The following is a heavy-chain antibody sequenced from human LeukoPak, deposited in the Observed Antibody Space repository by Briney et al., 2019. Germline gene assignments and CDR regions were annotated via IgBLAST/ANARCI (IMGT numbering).Heavy chain of an antibody. J-gene: IGHJ4*02. CDR3: ARGFGIVGAFDY. Sequence: GGSLRLSCAASGFTFSSYAMSWVRQAPGKGLEWVSVISSSGGNTYYADSVKGRFTISRDNSRNTLYLQMNSLRAEDTAVYYCARGFGIVGAFDYWGQGTLVTVSS. CDR1: GFTFSSYA. V-gene: IGHV3-23*01. CDR2: ISSSGGNT. D-gene: IGHD1-26*01.